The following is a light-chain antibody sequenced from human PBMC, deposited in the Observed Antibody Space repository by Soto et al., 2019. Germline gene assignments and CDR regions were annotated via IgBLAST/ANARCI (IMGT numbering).Light chain of an antibody. J-gene: IGLJ1*01. Sequence: QSVLAQPPSASGSPGHSVTISSAGTSSDVGGYDYVSWYQQHPGKAPKLIIYEVSKRPSGVPDRFSGSKSGNTASLTVSGLQAEDGADYYCSSYAGSDNYVFGTGTKVTVL. V-gene: IGLV2-8*01. CDR1: SSDVGGYDY. CDR3: SSYAGSDNYV. CDR2: EVS.